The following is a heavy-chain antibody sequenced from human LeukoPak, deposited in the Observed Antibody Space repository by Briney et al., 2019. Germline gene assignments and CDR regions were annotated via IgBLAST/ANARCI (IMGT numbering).Heavy chain of an antibody. CDR2: IKEDGSEE. D-gene: IGHD5-12*01. Sequence: GGSLRLSCAASGFTFSNYWMTWVRQAPGKGLQWVATIKEDGSEEYYMDSVKGRFTISRDNAKNSVFVQMDSLRAEDTAVYYCARTTILDYWGQGILVTASS. V-gene: IGHV3-7*01. J-gene: IGHJ4*02. CDR3: ARTTILDY. CDR1: GFTFSNYW.